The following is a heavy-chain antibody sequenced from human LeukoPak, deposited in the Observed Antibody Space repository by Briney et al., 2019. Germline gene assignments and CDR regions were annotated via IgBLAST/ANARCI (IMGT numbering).Heavy chain of an antibody. CDR1: GFTFSSYA. J-gene: IGHJ6*03. V-gene: IGHV3-23*01. CDR2: IRGSGGST. Sequence: GGSLRLSCAASGFTFSSYAMSWVRQAPGKGLEWVSAIRGSGGSTYYADSVKGRFTISRDNSKKTLYLQMKSLRAEDTAVYYCAKVYCSSTSCYINYYYYMDVWGKGNTVTVSS. D-gene: IGHD2-2*02. CDR3: AKVYCSSTSCYINYYYYMDV.